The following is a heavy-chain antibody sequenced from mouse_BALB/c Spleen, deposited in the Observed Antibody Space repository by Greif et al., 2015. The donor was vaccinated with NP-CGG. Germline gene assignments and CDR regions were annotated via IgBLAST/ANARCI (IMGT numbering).Heavy chain of an antibody. CDR3: ARWGKGYAMDY. CDR1: GFTFSSYG. D-gene: IGHD1-3*01. J-gene: IGHJ4*01. V-gene: IGHV5-6-3*01. CDR2: INSNGGST. Sequence: DVQLQESGGGLVQPGGSLKLSCAASGFTFSSYGMSWVRQTPDKRLELVATINSNGGSTYYPDSVKGRFTISRDNAKNTLYLQMSSLKSEDTAMYYCARWGKGYAMDYWGQGTSVTVSS.